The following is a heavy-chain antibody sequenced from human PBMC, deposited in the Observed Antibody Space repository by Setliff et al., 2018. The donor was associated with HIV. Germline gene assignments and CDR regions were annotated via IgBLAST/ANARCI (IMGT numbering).Heavy chain of an antibody. CDR2: IYLSGST. V-gene: IGHV4-38-2*02. CDR1: GYSISSGYY. CDR3: ARDVDHMMDV. J-gene: IGHJ6*02. Sequence: SETLSLTCTVSGYSISSGYYWGWIRQTPGKGLEWIGSIYLSGSTYYNPSLKSRVTISVDTSTGTAYMELRRLTFDDTAVYYCARDVDHMMDVWGQGTTVTVSS.